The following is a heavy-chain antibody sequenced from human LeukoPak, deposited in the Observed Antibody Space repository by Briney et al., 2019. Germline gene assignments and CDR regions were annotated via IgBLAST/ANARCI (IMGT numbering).Heavy chain of an antibody. CDR1: GYTFTSYD. CDR2: MNPNSGNT. V-gene: IGHV1-8*01. D-gene: IGHD3-22*01. Sequence: GASVKVSSKASGYTFTSYDINWVRQATGQGLEWMGWMNPNSGNTGYAQKFQGRVTMTRNTSISTAYMELSSLRSEDTAVYYCAREGDSSGYYSYFDYWGQGTLVTVSS. J-gene: IGHJ4*02. CDR3: AREGDSSGYYSYFDY.